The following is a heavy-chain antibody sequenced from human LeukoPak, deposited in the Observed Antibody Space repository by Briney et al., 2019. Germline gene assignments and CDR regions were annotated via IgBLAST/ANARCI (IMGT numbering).Heavy chain of an antibody. CDR2: IYYSGST. CDR1: GGSISSSSYY. Sequence: KPSETLSLTCTVSGGSISSSSYYWGWIRQPPGKGLEWIGSIYYSGSTYYNPSLKSRVTISVDTSKNQFSLKLSSVTAADTAVYYCARKSALIAASPYLDYWGQGTLVTVSS. J-gene: IGHJ4*02. CDR3: ARKSALIAASPYLDY. D-gene: IGHD6-6*01. V-gene: IGHV4-39*01.